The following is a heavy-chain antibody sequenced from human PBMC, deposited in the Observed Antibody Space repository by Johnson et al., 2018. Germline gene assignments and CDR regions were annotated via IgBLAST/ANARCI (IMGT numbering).Heavy chain of an antibody. V-gene: IGHV4-39*01. Sequence: QVQLQESGPGLVKPSETLSLTCTVSIGSISSTTYYWGWIRQPTGKGLEWIGNVYFSGSTYYNASLKGRVTIAVDTSKNQFSLRLNFVTAADTAMFSCSRLHYDVFIGPNWFDPWGQGTLVTVSS. J-gene: IGHJ5*02. CDR1: IGSISSTTYY. CDR3: SRLHYDVFIGPNWFDP. CDR2: VYFSGST. D-gene: IGHD3-9*01.